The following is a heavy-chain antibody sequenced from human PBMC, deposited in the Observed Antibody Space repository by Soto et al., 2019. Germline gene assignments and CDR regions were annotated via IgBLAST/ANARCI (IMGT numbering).Heavy chain of an antibody. CDR2: IYYSGST. CDR3: ASLIVGARRGYYYYGMDV. V-gene: IGHV4-39*01. CDR1: GGSISSSSYY. Sequence: PSETLSLTCTVSGGSISSSSYYWGWIRQPPGKGLEWIGSIYYSGSTYYNPSLKSRVTISVDTSKNQFSLKLSSVTAADTAVYHCASLIVGARRGYYYYGMDVWGQGTTVTVSS. D-gene: IGHD1-26*01. J-gene: IGHJ6*02.